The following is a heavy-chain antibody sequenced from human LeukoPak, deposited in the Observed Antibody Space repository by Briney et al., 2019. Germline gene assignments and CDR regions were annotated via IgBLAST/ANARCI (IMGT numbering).Heavy chain of an antibody. CDR3: ARASGARIAAAPISYYYYMDV. Sequence: ASVKVSCKASGYTFTGYYMHWVRQAPGQGLEWMGWINPNSGGTNYAQKFQGRVTMTRDTSISTAYMELSRLRSDDTAVYYCARASGARIAAAPISYYYYMDVWGKGTTVTISS. CDR1: GYTFTGYY. CDR2: INPNSGGT. J-gene: IGHJ6*03. V-gene: IGHV1-2*02. D-gene: IGHD6-13*01.